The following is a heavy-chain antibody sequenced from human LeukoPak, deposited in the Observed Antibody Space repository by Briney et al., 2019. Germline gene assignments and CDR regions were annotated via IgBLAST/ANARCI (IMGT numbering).Heavy chain of an antibody. V-gene: IGHV4-4*07. Sequence: SETLSLTCNVSGVSISSYYWSWIRQPAGKGLEWIGRIYPSGSTIYNPSLKSRVTMSIDKSKSHFSLKLSSVTAADTAVYYRARDQYYYDTSGLLFDYWGQGILVTVSS. CDR3: ARDQYYYDTSGLLFDY. D-gene: IGHD3-22*01. CDR1: GVSISSYY. J-gene: IGHJ4*02. CDR2: IYPSGST.